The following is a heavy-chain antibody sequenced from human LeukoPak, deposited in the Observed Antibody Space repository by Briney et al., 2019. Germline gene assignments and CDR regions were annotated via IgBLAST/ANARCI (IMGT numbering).Heavy chain of an antibody. Sequence: SETLSLTCAVYGGSFGGYYWSWIRQPPGKGLEWIGEINHSGSTNYNPSLKSRVTISVDTSKNQFSLKLSSVTAADTAVYYCARARARYYYDSSGYYPEPYYFDYWGQGTLVTVSS. D-gene: IGHD3-22*01. CDR2: INHSGST. J-gene: IGHJ4*02. CDR3: ARARARYYYDSSGYYPEPYYFDY. CDR1: GGSFGGYY. V-gene: IGHV4-34*01.